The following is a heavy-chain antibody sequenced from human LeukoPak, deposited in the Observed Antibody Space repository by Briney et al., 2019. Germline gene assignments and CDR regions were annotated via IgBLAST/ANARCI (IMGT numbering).Heavy chain of an antibody. J-gene: IGHJ4*02. CDR1: GGTFSSYA. CDR2: IIPIFDTA. D-gene: IGHD3-22*01. Sequence: ASVKVSCKASGGTFSSYAISWVRQAPGQGLEWMGRIIPIFDTANYAQKFQGRVTITTDESTSTAYMELSSLRSEDTAVYYCARYYYDSSGYYYDDYWGQGTLVTVSS. CDR3: ARYYYDSSGYYYDDY. V-gene: IGHV1-69*05.